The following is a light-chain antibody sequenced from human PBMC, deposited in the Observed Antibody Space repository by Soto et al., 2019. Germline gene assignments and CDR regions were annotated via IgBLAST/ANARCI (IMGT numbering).Light chain of an antibody. CDR1: QSVSRY. Sequence: EIVLTQSPATLSVSPGDRATLSCRASQSVSRYLAWYQQKAGQAPRLVMYDAATRATGIPDRFSGSGSGTDFTLTISSLDPEDFAVYYCQQCSNWPLTFGQGTRLEIQ. J-gene: IGKJ5*01. CDR3: QQCSNWPLT. V-gene: IGKV3-11*01. CDR2: DAA.